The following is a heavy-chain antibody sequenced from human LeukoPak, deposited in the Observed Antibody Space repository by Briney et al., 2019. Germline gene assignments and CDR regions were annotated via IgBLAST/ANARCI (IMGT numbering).Heavy chain of an antibody. J-gene: IGHJ4*02. CDR1: GGSIRNSGYY. CDR2: IYYSGST. D-gene: IGHD4-23*01. Sequence: PSETLSLTCTVSGGSIRNSGYYWGWIRQPPGKGMEWIGSIYYSGSTYYKPSLKSRVTISVDTSKNQFSLNVNSVTAADTAIYYCATSEGGGFFDYWGQGAPVTVSS. V-gene: IGHV4-39*01. CDR3: ATSEGGGFFDY.